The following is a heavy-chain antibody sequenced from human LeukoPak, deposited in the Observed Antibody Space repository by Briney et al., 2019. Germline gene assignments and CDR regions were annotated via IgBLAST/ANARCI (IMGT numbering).Heavy chain of an antibody. V-gene: IGHV3-21*01. CDR2: ISSSSSYI. Sequence: GGSLRLSCAASGFTFSSYSMNWVRQAPGKGLEWVSSISSSSSYIYYADSVKGRFTISRDNAKNSLYLQMNRLRAEDTAVYYCARDHFGYYDFWSGYPEVCFDYWGQGTLVTVSS. D-gene: IGHD3-3*01. CDR1: GFTFSSYS. CDR3: ARDHFGYYDFWSGYPEVCFDY. J-gene: IGHJ4*02.